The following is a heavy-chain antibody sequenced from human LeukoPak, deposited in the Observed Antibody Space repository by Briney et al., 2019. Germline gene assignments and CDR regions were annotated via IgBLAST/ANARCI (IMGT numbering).Heavy chain of an antibody. Sequence: PGGSLRLSCAASXXXXSSYWMHWVXQXXXXXXXXXSRINSDGSSTSYADSVKGRFTISRDNAKNTLYLQMNSLRAEDTAVYYCARLNSGGSYYFDYWGQGTLVTVSS. D-gene: IGHD1-26*01. CDR3: ARLNSGGSYYFDY. CDR2: INSDGSST. J-gene: IGHJ4*02. CDR1: XXXXSSYW. V-gene: IGHV3-74*01.